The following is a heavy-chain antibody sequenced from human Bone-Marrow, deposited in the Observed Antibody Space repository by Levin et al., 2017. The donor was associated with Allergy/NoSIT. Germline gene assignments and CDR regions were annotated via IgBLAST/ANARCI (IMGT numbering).Heavy chain of an antibody. V-gene: IGHV3-23*01. D-gene: IGHD2-21*02. J-gene: IGHJ6*02. CDR1: GFTFSDYA. CDR2: ISDAGGSK. Sequence: GESLKISCVVSGFTFSDYAVAWVRQSPGKGLEWVSSISDAGGSKYYPNSVKGRFTISRDNSKNTVTLQMNSLRAEDTALYFCVKEGCSDGVCYRSGLDVWGRGTTVTVSS. CDR3: VKEGCSDGVCYRSGLDV.